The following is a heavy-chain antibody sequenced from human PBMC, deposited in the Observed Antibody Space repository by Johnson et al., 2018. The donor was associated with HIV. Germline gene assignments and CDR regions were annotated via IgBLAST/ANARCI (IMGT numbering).Heavy chain of an antibody. V-gene: IGHV3-11*04. D-gene: IGHD5-18*01. CDR2: ISSSGSTI. CDR1: GFTVSSNY. Sequence: QVQLVESGGGLVQPGGSLRLSCAASGFTVSSNYMSWIRQAPGKGLEWVSYISSSGSTIYYADSVKGRFTISRDNAKNSLYLQMNSLRAEDTAVYYCARDQWIQLWRDAFDIWGQGTMVTVSS. J-gene: IGHJ3*02. CDR3: ARDQWIQLWRDAFDI.